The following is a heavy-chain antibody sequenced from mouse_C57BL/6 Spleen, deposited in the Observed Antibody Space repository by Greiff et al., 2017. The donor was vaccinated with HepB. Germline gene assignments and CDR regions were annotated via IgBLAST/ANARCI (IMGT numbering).Heavy chain of an antibody. CDR3: ARGSYYDYGNYFDY. D-gene: IGHD2-4*01. CDR2: IDPSDSYT. V-gene: IGHV1-69*01. J-gene: IGHJ2*01. CDR1: GYTFTSYW. Sequence: QVQLQHPGAELVMPGASVKLSCKASGYTFTSYWMHWVKQRPGQGLEWIGEIDPSDSYTNYNQKFKGKSTLTVDKSSSTAYMQLSSLTSEDSAVYYCARGSYYDYGNYFDYWGQGTTLTVSS.